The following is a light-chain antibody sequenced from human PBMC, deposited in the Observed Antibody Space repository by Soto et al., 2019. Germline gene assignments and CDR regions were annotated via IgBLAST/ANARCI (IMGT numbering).Light chain of an antibody. Sequence: QSALTQPASVSGSPGQSITISCTGTSSDIGRYNYVSWYQHHPGKAPKVIIYEVSNRPSGVPNRFSGSKSGNTASLTISGLQAEDEADYYCSSYTSDTALGFGGGTKLTVL. CDR3: SSYTSDTALG. CDR2: EVS. J-gene: IGLJ2*01. V-gene: IGLV2-14*01. CDR1: SSDIGRYNY.